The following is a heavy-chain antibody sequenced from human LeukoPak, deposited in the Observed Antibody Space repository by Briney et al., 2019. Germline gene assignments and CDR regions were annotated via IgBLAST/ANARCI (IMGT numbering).Heavy chain of an antibody. Sequence: GGSLRLSCAASGFTFSSYAMSWVRQAPGKGLEWVSAISGSGGSTYYADSVKGRFTISRDNSKNTLYLQMNSLRAEDTAVYYCARDLYYDSSGYYSPDDYWGQGTLVTVSS. D-gene: IGHD3-22*01. V-gene: IGHV3-23*01. CDR3: ARDLYYDSSGYYSPDDY. J-gene: IGHJ4*02. CDR2: ISGSGGST. CDR1: GFTFSSYA.